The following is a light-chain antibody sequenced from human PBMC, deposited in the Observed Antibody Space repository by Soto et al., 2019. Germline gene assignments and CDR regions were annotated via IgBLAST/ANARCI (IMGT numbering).Light chain of an antibody. Sequence: DIQMTQFPLSLSASVGDRVTITCRASQTIRSHLNWYQQKPGEAPKIVIYATSTLQSGVPSRFNGSASGTDFTLTISSLQPEDFATYYCQQTYRTPLTFGGGTKVEIK. V-gene: IGKV1-39*01. CDR1: QTIRSH. J-gene: IGKJ4*01. CDR2: ATS. CDR3: QQTYRTPLT.